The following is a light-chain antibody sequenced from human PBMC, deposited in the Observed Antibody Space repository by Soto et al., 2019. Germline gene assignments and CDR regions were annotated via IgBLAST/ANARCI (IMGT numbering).Light chain of an antibody. CDR1: SSNVGNFNV. V-gene: IGLV2-23*02. J-gene: IGLJ1*01. CDR3: CSYAGSGTNV. CDR2: DVS. Sequence: QSVLTQPASVSGSPGQSITISCTGTSSNVGNFNVVSWYQQHPGKAPKVIIYDVSERPSGVSNRFPGSKSGNTASLTISGLQAEDEADYYCCSYAGSGTNVFGTGTKLTVL.